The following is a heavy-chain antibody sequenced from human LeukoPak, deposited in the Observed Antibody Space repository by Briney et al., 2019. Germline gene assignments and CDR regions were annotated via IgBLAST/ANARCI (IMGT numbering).Heavy chain of an antibody. D-gene: IGHD2-21*02. CDR3: ARGRGGDYHY. V-gene: IGHV4-31*03. CDR2: IYYRGST. J-gene: IGHJ4*02. Sequence: SETLSLTCTVSGGSISSGGYYWTWIRQYPGKGLEWIGYIYYRGSTYSNPSLQSRTKISLDASKNQFSLRLSSVTAADTAVYYCARGRGGDYHYWGQGTLVTVSS. CDR1: GGSISSGGYY.